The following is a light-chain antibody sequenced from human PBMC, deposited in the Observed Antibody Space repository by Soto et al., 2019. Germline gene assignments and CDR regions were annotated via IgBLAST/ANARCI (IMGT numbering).Light chain of an antibody. Sequence: QLVLTQSPSASASLGASVKLTCNLSSGHSSYAIAWHQLQPEKGPRYLMKLNSDGSHSKGDGIPDRFSGSSSGAERYLTISSLQSEDEADYYCQTWGTGNVVFGGGTKLTVL. CDR1: SGHSSYA. CDR3: QTWGTGNVV. V-gene: IGLV4-69*01. J-gene: IGLJ2*01. CDR2: LNSDGSH.